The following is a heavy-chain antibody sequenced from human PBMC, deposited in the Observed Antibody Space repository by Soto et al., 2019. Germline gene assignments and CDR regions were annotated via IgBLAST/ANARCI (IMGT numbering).Heavy chain of an antibody. CDR3: VGSIPVVPAATCWNY. J-gene: IGHJ4*02. Sequence: SETLSLTCTVSGGSISSYYWSWIRQPPGKGLEWIGYIYYSGSTNYNPSLKSRVTISVDTSKNQFSLKLSSVTAADTAVYYCVGSIPVVPAATCWNYWGQGTLVTVSS. D-gene: IGHD2-2*01. V-gene: IGHV4-59*08. CDR2: IYYSGST. CDR1: GGSISSYY.